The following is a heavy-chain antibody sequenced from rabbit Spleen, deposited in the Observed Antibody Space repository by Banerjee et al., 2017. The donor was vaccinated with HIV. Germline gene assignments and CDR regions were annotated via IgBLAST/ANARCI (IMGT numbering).Heavy chain of an antibody. CDR1: GIDFSSGYW. Sequence: QEQLEESGGGLVKPGGTLTLTCKASGIDFSSGYWIYWVRQAPGKGLEWIACIITVSGVTGFASWAKGRFPISKPSSTTVTLQMTSLTAADTATYFCARSNTYSSGYELWGPGTLVTVS. D-gene: IGHD1-1*01. J-gene: IGHJ6*01. CDR3: ARSNTYSSGYEL. V-gene: IGHV1S45*01. CDR2: IITVSGVT.